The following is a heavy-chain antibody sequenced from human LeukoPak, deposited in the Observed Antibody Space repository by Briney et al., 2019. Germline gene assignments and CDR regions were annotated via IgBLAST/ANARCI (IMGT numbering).Heavy chain of an antibody. J-gene: IGHJ4*02. CDR3: ARHSVDGSGSYYTDYYFDY. CDR2: IYHSGST. V-gene: IGHV4-38-2*02. D-gene: IGHD3-10*01. Sequence: PSETLSLTCTVSGYSITSGYYWGWIRQPPGKGLEWIGSIYHSGSTYYNPSLKSRVTISVDTSKNQFSLKLSSVTAADTAVYYCARHSVDGSGSYYTDYYFDYWGQGTLVTVSS. CDR1: GYSITSGYY.